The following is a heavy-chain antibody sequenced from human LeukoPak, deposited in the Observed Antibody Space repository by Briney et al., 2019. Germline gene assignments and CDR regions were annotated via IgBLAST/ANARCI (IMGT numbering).Heavy chain of an antibody. V-gene: IGHV3-74*01. CDR2: INSDGSST. CDR1: GFTFSSHW. Sequence: GGSLRLSCAASGFTFSSHWMHWVRQAPGKGLVWVSRINSDGSSTAYADSVKGRFTISRDNAKNTLYLQMNSLRAEDTAVYYCARRDYYDSSGYRVDFWGQGALVTISS. J-gene: IGHJ4*02. D-gene: IGHD3-22*01. CDR3: ARRDYYDSSGYRVDF.